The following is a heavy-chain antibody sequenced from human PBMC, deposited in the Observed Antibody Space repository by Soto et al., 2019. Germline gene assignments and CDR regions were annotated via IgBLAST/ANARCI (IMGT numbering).Heavy chain of an antibody. J-gene: IGHJ5*01. CDR1: GFAFDDCY. Sequence: QVQLVESGGGLVKPGGSLTLSCAASGFAFDDCYMCWIRLAPGRGLEWVSFISSAGNSVDYADSVKGRFTISRDNGKNTLYLAMNSLRAEDTAVYYCARETLTLDWFDSWGQGTLVTVSP. CDR2: ISSAGNSV. V-gene: IGHV3-11*01. CDR3: ARETLTLDWFDS.